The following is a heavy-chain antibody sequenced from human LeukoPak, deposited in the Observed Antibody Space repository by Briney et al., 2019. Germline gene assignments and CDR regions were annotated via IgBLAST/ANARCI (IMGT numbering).Heavy chain of an antibody. CDR1: GGSISSYY. Sequence: SETLSLTCTVSGGSISSYYWNWIRQAPGKGLEWIGLIYYSGTTNYNPALKSRLTMSVDTSKNQFSLNLTSVTAADTAVYFCARQIRTSYRDQSGYMDVWGKGTTVSVS. CDR2: IYYSGTT. D-gene: IGHD3/OR15-3a*01. CDR3: ARQIRTSYRDQSGYMDV. J-gene: IGHJ6*03. V-gene: IGHV4-59*08.